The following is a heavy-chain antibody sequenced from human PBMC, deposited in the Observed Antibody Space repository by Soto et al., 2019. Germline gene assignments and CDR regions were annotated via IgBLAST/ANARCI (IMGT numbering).Heavy chain of an antibody. CDR1: GYSFTSYW. V-gene: IGHV5-51*01. D-gene: IGHD2-15*01. CDR3: ARGRFTRVAATNNWFDP. J-gene: IGHJ5*02. Sequence: GESLKISCKGSGYSFTSYWIGWVRQMPGKGLEWMGIIYPGDSDTRYSPSFQGQVTISADKSISTAYLQWSSLKASDTAMYYWARGRFTRVAATNNWFDPWGQGTLVTVSS. CDR2: IYPGDSDT.